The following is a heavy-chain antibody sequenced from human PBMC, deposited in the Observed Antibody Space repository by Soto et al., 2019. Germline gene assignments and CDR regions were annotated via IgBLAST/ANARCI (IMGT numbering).Heavy chain of an antibody. D-gene: IGHD6-13*01. CDR3: ARRGPGTYFDY. CDR1: GFTFISYA. Sequence: EVQRLDSGGGLVQPGGSLRLSCAASGFTFISYAMNWVRQAPGKGLEWVSVSGSGDSTYYADSVKGRFTIARGNSKNTLYLQMNSLRAEDTAVYYCARRGPGTYFDYWGQGTLVTVSS. CDR2: SGSGDST. V-gene: IGHV3-23*01. J-gene: IGHJ4*02.